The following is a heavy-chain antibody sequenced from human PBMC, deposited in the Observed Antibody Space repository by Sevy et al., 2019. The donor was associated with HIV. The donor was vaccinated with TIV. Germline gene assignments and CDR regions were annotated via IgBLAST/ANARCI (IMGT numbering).Heavy chain of an antibody. D-gene: IGHD1-1*01. V-gene: IGHV3-30-3*01. CDR1: GLTFNSHA. J-gene: IGHJ4*02. Sequence: GGSLRLSCKASGLTFNSHAMHWVRQAPGKGLEWVAVISYNGGHTFYGDSVKGRFIISRDNSKNTMYLEMNSLEVEDTAIDYWAGESGYTVNWSPGDHWGQGTLVTVSS. CDR2: ISYNGGHT. CDR3: AGESGYTVNWSPGDH.